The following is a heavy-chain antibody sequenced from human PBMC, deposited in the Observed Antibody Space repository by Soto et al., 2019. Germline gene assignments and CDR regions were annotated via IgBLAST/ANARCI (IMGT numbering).Heavy chain of an antibody. CDR3: ARWKRLGFGELLVRYYGMDD. CDR2: FNHSGST. CDR1: GGSFSGYY. J-gene: IGHJ6*02. D-gene: IGHD3-10*01. V-gene: IGHV4-34*01. Sequence: QVQLQQWGAGLLKPSETLSLTCAGYGGSFSGYYWSWICQPPVKGLEWIGEFNHSGSTNYNPSLTCRVTISIDTSKNQFSLKLSSVTAADTAVYYCARWKRLGFGELLVRYYGMDDWGQGPTVKVSS.